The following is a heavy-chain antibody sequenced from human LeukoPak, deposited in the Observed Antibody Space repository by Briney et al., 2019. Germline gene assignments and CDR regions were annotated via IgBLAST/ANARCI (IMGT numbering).Heavy chain of an antibody. Sequence: ASVKVSCKASGYTFTNYGISWVRQAPGQGLEWMGWINPNSGGTNYAQKFQGRVTMTRDTSISTAYMELSRLRSDDTAVYYCARDPGGATPDYWGQGTLVTVSS. D-gene: IGHD1-26*01. CDR2: INPNSGGT. CDR3: ARDPGGATPDY. V-gene: IGHV1-2*02. CDR1: GYTFTNYG. J-gene: IGHJ4*02.